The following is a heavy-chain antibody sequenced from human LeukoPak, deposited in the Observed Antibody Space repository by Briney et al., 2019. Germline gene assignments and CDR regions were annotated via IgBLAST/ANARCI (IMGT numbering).Heavy chain of an antibody. D-gene: IGHD4-11*01. V-gene: IGHV3-30*03. CDR2: ISNEASTQ. Sequence: PGGSLRLSCAASGFTFSRYGMHWVRQAPGEGLEWVAVISNEASTQYYADSVKGRFTISRDNSMNILYLQMDSLRAEDTAVYYCARVNSYYFDYWGQGTLVTVSS. CDR1: GFTFSRYG. CDR3: ARVNSYYFDY. J-gene: IGHJ4*02.